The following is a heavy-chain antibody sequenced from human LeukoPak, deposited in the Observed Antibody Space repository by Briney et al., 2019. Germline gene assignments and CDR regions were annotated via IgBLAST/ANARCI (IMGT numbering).Heavy chain of an antibody. J-gene: IGHJ4*02. CDR2: IYSGDDA. D-gene: IGHD2-2*01. Sequence: RVPLRLSRAASGFAVHSEYMRSVLQAPGKGLEWVAVIYSGDDAYCAVTVKGRFTISRDSSKNTVYLQMNNLRADDTAVYYCARDLRYQLPPDYWGQGTLVTVSS. CDR1: GFAVHSEY. CDR3: ARDLRYQLPPDY. V-gene: IGHV3-53*01.